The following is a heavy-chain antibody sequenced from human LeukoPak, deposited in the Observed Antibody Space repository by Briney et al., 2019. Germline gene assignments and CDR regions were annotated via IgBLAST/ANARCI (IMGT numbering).Heavy chain of an antibody. CDR2: VNPSGDSA. D-gene: IGHD3/OR15-3a*01. V-gene: IGHV1-46*01. CDR1: GYTFIRYY. CDR3: ARWTTTYLDY. Sequence: ASVKVSCKASGYTFIRYYIHWVRQAPGQGLEWMGIVNPSGDSANYAQKFQGRVTMTRDTSTSTVYMELSSLRSEDTAVYYCARWTTTYLDYWGQGTLVTVSS. J-gene: IGHJ4*02.